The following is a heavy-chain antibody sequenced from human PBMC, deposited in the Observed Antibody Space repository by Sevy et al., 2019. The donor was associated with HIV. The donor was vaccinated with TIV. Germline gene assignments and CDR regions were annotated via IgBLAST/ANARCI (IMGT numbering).Heavy chain of an antibody. CDR2: LNPSSSNT. J-gene: IGHJ3*02. D-gene: IGHD6-13*01. V-gene: IGHV1-8*03. Sequence: ASVKVSCKASGYTFSVYDSNWVRQVTGQGLEWMGWLNPSSSNTGYAEIFQGRVTFTMDSSTSTGYMEMSSLRSEDTAVYYCARAAAGAYDAFDIWGQGTLVTVSS. CDR3: ARAAAGAYDAFDI. CDR1: GYTFSVYD.